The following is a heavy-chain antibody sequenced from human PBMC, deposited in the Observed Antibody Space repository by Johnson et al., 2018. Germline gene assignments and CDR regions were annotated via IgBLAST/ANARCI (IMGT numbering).Heavy chain of an antibody. D-gene: IGHD2-15*01. CDR1: IGSISSYY. CDR2: IYYSGST. CDR3: AREGLACSGGSCYRAFDI. V-gene: IGHV4-59*01. Sequence: QVQLQESGPGLVKPSETLSLTCTVSIGSISSYYWSWIRQPPGKGLEWIGYIYYSGSTNYNPSLKRRVTQSVDTSKNQFSLKLNSVTAADTAVYFCAREGLACSGGSCYRAFDIWGPGTMVTVSS. J-gene: IGHJ3*02.